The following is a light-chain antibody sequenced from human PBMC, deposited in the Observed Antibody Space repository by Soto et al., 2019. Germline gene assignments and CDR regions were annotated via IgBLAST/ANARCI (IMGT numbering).Light chain of an antibody. CDR2: EVT. Sequence: QSVLTQPASVSGSPGQSITISCTGSSSDVGGYNYVSWYQQHPGKAPKLILYEVTNRPLGISDRFSGSKSGNTASLAISGLQADDEADYYCSSYATSNTRYVFGTGTKVTVL. V-gene: IGLV2-14*01. J-gene: IGLJ1*01. CDR3: SSYATSNTRYV. CDR1: SSDVGGYNY.